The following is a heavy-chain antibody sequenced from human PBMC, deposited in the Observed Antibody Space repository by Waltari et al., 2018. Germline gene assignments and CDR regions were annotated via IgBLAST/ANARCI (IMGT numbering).Heavy chain of an antibody. CDR1: GYTFTGYY. V-gene: IGHV1-2*06. Sequence: QVQLVQSGAEVKKPGASVKVSCKASGYTFTGYYMHWVRQAPGQGLEWMGRINPNSGGTNYAQKFQGRVTMTRDTSISTAYMELSGLRSDDTAVYYCARITPTGAYYYYYMDVWGKGTTVTVSS. J-gene: IGHJ6*03. CDR2: INPNSGGT. D-gene: IGHD7-27*01. CDR3: ARITPTGAYYYYYMDV.